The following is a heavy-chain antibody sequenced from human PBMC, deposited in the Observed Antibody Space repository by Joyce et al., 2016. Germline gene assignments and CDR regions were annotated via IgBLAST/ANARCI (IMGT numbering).Heavy chain of an antibody. D-gene: IGHD7-27*01. Sequence: EVQLVESGGGLVQPGGSLRLSCVASGFTLSSYWMQWVRQAPGKGPGGVSSISGDGTYTAYVDSVKGRFTISRDKAKNTLYLQMNSLRVDDTAIYFCTRDNWGSSDHWGQGAQVTVSS. V-gene: IGHV3-74*01. CDR3: TRDNWGSSDH. CDR2: ISGDGTYT. CDR1: GFTLSSYW. J-gene: IGHJ4*02.